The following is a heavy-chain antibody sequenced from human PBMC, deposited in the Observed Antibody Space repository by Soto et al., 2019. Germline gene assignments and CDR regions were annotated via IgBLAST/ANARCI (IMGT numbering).Heavy chain of an antibody. J-gene: IGHJ4*02. CDR2: ISYDGGET. CDR1: GFMFSNYG. CDR3: AITNVADASFDY. Sequence: GGSLRLSCAGSGFMFSNYGMHWVRRAPGKGLEWVAFISYDGGETFYADSVKGRFTTSRDNSERTLFLHMRSLKKEDTAVYYCAITNVADASFDYWGQGTLVTVSS. D-gene: IGHD2-8*01. V-gene: IGHV3-30*03.